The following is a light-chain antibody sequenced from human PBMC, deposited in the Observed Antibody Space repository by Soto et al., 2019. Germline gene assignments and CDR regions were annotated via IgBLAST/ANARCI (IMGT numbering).Light chain of an antibody. CDR3: SSYTSSSTVYV. CDR2: EVS. Sequence: QSVLTQPASVSGSPGQSITISCTGTSSDVGGYNYVSWYQQHPGKAPKLMIYEVSNRPSGVSNRFSGSKSGNTASLTISGLQAEDEADYYCSSYTSSSTVYVLGTGTKV. V-gene: IGLV2-14*01. CDR1: SSDVGGYNY. J-gene: IGLJ1*01.